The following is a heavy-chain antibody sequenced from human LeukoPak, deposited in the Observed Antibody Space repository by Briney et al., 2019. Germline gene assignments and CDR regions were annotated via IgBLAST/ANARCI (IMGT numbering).Heavy chain of an antibody. V-gene: IGHV3-64*01. CDR2: ISANGGNT. CDR3: VRGIVPGIDAFNI. Sequence: PGGSLRLSCVVSGFTFSDYALHWVRQAPGKGLEYISSISANGGNTHYSNSVKGRFTISRDNPKNTLYLQMGSLRLEDMAVYYCVRGIVPGIDAFNIWGQGTIVTVSS. CDR1: GFTFSDYA. J-gene: IGHJ3*02. D-gene: IGHD1-26*01.